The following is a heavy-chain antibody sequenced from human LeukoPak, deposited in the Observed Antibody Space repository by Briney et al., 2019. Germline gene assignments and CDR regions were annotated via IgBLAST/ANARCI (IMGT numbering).Heavy chain of an antibody. V-gene: IGHV3-30-3*01. CDR2: ISYDGSNK. CDR3: ARDGPHCSSTSCYIRDYYYGMDV. J-gene: IGHJ6*02. CDR1: GFTFSSYA. Sequence: GGSLRLSCAASGFTFSSYAMHWVRQAPGKGLEWVAVISYDGSNKYYADSVKGRFTISRDNSKNTLYLQMNSLRAEDTAVYYCARDGPHCSSTSCYIRDYYYGMDVWGQGTTATVSS. D-gene: IGHD2-2*02.